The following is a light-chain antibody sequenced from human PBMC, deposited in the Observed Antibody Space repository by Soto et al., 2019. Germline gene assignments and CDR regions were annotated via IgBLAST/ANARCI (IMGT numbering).Light chain of an antibody. Sequence: VLTQSPATLSLPPETRAPLSCRARQNISSYLIWYQQKPGQAPRLLIYDVSNRATGIPARFSGSGSGTDFIPTISRLEPEDFAVYYCQQYGSSPRGTFGQGTRLEIK. CDR2: DVS. J-gene: IGKJ5*01. V-gene: IGKV3-20*01. CDR3: QQYGSSPRGT. CDR1: QNISSY.